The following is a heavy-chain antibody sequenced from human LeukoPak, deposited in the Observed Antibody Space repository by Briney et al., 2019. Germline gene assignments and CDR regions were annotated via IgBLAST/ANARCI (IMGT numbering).Heavy chain of an antibody. CDR1: GYTFTSYG. J-gene: IGHJ4*02. D-gene: IGHD1-26*01. CDR3: AREGLAMVGATTFPGIFDY. CDR2: ISAYNGNT. Sequence: GASVKVSCKTSGYTFTSYGISWVRQAPGQGLEWMGWISAYNGNTNYAQKLQGRVTMTTDTSTSTAYMELRSLRSDDTAVYYCAREGLAMVGATTFPGIFDYWGQGTLVTVSS. V-gene: IGHV1-18*01.